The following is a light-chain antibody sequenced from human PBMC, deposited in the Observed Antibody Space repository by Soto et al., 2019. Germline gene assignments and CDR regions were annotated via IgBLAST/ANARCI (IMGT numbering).Light chain of an antibody. CDR2: AAS. CDR1: QDISNY. Sequence: DIQMTQSPSSLSASVVDRVTITFQASQDISNYLNWYQQRPGKAPKLLIYAASSLQSGVPSRFSGSGSGTDFSLTIRSLQPEDFGTYYCQQPISFPITFGQGTRLEI. CDR3: QQPISFPIT. V-gene: IGKV1-12*01. J-gene: IGKJ5*01.